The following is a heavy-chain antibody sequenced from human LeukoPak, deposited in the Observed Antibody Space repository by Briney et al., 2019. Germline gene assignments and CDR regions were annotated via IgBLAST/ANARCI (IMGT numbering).Heavy chain of an antibody. J-gene: IGHJ4*02. CDR1: GGSISSYY. Sequence: PSETLSLTCTVSGGSISSYYWSWIRQPPGKGLECIGYIYYSGSTNYNPSLKSRVTISVDTSKNQFSLKLSSVTAADTAVYYCARHYCGGDCYHDYWGQGTLVTVSS. V-gene: IGHV4-59*08. D-gene: IGHD2-21*02. CDR3: ARHYCGGDCYHDY. CDR2: IYYSGST.